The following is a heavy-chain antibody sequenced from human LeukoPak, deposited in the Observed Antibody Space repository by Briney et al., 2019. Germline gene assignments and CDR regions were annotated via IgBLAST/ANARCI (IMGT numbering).Heavy chain of an antibody. V-gene: IGHV4-38-2*02. CDR1: GYSISSGYY. D-gene: IGHD3-10*01. J-gene: IGHJ4*02. CDR3: ARSLPKVLLWFGESKAIDY. Sequence: SETLSLTCTVSGYSISSGYYWGWIRQPPGKGLEWIGSIYHSGSTYYNPSLKSRVTISVDTSKNQFSLKLSSVTAADTAVYYCARSLPKVLLWFGESKAIDYWGQGTLVTVSS. CDR2: IYHSGST.